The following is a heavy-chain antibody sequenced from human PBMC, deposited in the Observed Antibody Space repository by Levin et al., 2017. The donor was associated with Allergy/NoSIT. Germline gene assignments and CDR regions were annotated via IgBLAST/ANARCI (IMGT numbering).Heavy chain of an antibody. CDR2: IYPGDSDT. V-gene: IGHV5-51*01. CDR1: GYSFTSYW. J-gene: IGHJ4*02. CDR3: ARRGYSNYVPFDY. Sequence: GASVKVSCKGSGYSFTSYWIGWVRQMPGKGLEWMGIIYPGDSDTRYSPSFQGQVTISADKSISTAYLQWSSLKASDTAMYYCARRGYSNYVPFDYWGQGTLVTVSS. D-gene: IGHD4-11*01.